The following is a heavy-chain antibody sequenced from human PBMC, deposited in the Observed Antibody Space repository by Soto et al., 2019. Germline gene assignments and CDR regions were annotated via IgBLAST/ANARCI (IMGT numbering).Heavy chain of an antibody. D-gene: IGHD6-19*01. CDR3: AKDMDSLWLVPDY. CDR2: ISWNSGSI. Sequence: GGSLRLSCAASGFTFDDYAMHWVRQAPGKGLEWVSGISWNSGSIGYADSVKGRFTISRDNAKNSLYLQMNSLRAEDTALYYCAKDMDSLWLVPDYWGQGTLVTVSS. CDR1: GFTFDDYA. V-gene: IGHV3-9*01. J-gene: IGHJ4*02.